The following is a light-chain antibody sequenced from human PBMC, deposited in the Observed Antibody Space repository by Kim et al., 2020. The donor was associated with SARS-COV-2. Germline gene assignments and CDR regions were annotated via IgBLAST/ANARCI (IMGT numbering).Light chain of an antibody. CDR3: QQYDTLPFT. CDR2: GAS. J-gene: IGKJ3*01. CDR1: QDINNY. V-gene: IGKV1-33*01. Sequence: ASVGDRVTITCQASQDINNYLNWYQQKAGKAPKLLIYGASNLETGVPSRFSGSRSGTDFSLTISSLRPEDIATYYCQQYDTLPFTFGPGTKVDIK.